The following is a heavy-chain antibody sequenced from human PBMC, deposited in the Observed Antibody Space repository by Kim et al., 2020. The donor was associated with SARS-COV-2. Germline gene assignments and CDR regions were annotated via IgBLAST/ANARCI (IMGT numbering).Heavy chain of an antibody. CDR2: ISGGGDST. J-gene: IGHJ4*02. Sequence: GGSLRLSCAASGFTFSTCGMIWVRQAPGKGLEWVSIISGGGDSTYYADSVKGRFTISRDNSKNTLYLQMISLRAEDTAVYYCAPDWNHFDHWGQGIQVSVSS. V-gene: IGHV3-23*01. CDR3: APDWNHFDH. D-gene: IGHD1-1*01. CDR1: GFTFSTCG.